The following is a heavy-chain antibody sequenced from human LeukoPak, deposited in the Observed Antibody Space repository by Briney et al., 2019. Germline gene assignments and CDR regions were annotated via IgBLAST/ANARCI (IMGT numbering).Heavy chain of an antibody. CDR3: ARLEGYDFWSGYLD. CDR2: IYYSGST. J-gene: IGHJ4*02. D-gene: IGHD3-3*01. Sequence: PSETLSLTCTVSGGSISSSSYYWSWIRQPPGKGLEWIGSIYYSGSTYYNPSLKSRVTISVDTSKNQFSLKLSSVTAADTAVYYCARLEGYDFWSGYLDWGQGTLVTVSS. V-gene: IGHV4-39*01. CDR1: GGSISSSSYY.